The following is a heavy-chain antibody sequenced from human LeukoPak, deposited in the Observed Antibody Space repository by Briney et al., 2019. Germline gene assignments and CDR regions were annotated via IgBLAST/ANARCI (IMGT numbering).Heavy chain of an antibody. D-gene: IGHD6-13*01. CDR1: GFTFTTYA. V-gene: IGHV3-23*01. Sequence: GGSLRLSCAASGFTFTTYAMSWVRQAPGKGLEWVSAISDSGDNTYYADSVKGRFTISRDNSKNTLFLQVNSLRAEDTAVYYCAKNGIAGLGDNWFDSWGHGTLVTVSS. CDR3: AKNGIAGLGDNWFDS. J-gene: IGHJ5*01. CDR2: ISDSGDNT.